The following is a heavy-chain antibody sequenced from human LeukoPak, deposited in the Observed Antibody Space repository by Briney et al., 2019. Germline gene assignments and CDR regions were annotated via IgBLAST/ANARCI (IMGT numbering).Heavy chain of an antibody. CDR2: ISSDGSTI. CDR1: GFTFTSYE. D-gene: IGHD3-16*01. J-gene: IGHJ3*02. V-gene: IGHV3-48*03. Sequence: PGGSLRLSCAASGFTFTSYEMNWVRQAPGKGLEWVSYISSDGSTIFYVDSVKGRFTISRDNAKDSLYLQMNSLRAEDTAVYYCAREGGRDDAFDIWGQGTMVSVSS. CDR3: AREGGRDDAFDI.